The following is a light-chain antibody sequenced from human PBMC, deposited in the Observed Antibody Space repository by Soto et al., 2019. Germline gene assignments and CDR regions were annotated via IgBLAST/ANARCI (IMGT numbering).Light chain of an antibody. CDR2: GAS. Sequence: DIQMTQSPSSLSASVGDRVTITCRASQGIRKDLGWYQQKPGKAPKRLIYGASGLQSGVPSRFSGSGSGTEFTLTISSLQPEDFATYYCLQHNNYPRGTFGQGTKVEIK. CDR1: QGIRKD. CDR3: LQHNNYPRGT. J-gene: IGKJ1*01. V-gene: IGKV1-17*01.